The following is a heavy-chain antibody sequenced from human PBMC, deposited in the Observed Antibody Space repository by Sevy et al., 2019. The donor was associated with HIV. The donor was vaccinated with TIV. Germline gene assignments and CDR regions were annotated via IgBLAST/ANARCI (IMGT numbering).Heavy chain of an antibody. CDR1: GFTFSSYE. V-gene: IGHV3-48*03. J-gene: IGHJ6*02. Sequence: GESLKISCAASGFTFSSYEMNWVRQAPGKGLEWVSYISSSGSTIYYADSVKGRFTISRDNAKNSLYLQMNSLRAEDTAVYYCARAGGDYNYYYYGMDVWGQGTTVTVSS. D-gene: IGHD4-17*01. CDR2: ISSSGSTI. CDR3: ARAGGDYNYYYYGMDV.